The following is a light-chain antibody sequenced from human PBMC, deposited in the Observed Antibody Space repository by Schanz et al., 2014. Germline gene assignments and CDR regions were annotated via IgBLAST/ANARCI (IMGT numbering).Light chain of an antibody. J-gene: IGKJ5*01. CDR2: GAS. Sequence: ILLTQSPGTLSLSPGVRATLSCRASQSVTSTYLAWYQQKPGQAPRLLIYGASTRATGIPARFSGSGSGTDFTLTISNLESEDFAVYYCQQRNNWPITFGQGTRLEIK. CDR3: QQRNNWPIT. V-gene: IGKV3D-20*02. CDR1: QSVTSTY.